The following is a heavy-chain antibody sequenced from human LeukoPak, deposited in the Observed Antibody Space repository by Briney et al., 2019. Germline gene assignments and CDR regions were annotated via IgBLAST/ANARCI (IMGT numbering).Heavy chain of an antibody. CDR3: ARARAARSVWFDP. CDR2: IIPIFGTA. D-gene: IGHD6-6*01. J-gene: IGHJ5*02. V-gene: IGHV1-69*05. Sequence: SVKVSCTASGGTFSSYAISWVRQAPGQGLEWMGGIIPIFGTANYAQKFQGRVTITTDESTSTAYMELSSLRSEDTAVYYCARARAARSVWFDPWGQGTLVTVSS. CDR1: GGTFSSYA.